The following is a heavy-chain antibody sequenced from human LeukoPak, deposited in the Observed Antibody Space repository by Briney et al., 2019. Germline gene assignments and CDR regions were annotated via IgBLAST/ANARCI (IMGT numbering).Heavy chain of an antibody. J-gene: IGHJ4*02. V-gene: IGHV4-4*07. CDR1: GGSISSYY. CDR2: IYTSGST. CDR3: ARDLSWGAGEYYFDY. D-gene: IGHD1-26*01. Sequence: SETLSLTCTVSGGSISSYYWSWIRQPAGKGLEWIGRIYTSGSTNYNPSLKSRVTMSVDTSKNQFSLKLSSVTAADTAVYYCARDLSWGAGEYYFDYWGQRTLVTVSS.